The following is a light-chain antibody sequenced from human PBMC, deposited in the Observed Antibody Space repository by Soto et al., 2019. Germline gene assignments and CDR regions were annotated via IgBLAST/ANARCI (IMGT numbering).Light chain of an antibody. CDR2: GAS. CDR1: QSVTGSY. Sequence: EIVLTQSPGTLSLSPGERATLSCRASQSVTGSYLAWYQQKPGQDPRLLIYGASSRDPGIPDRFSGSGSGTDFTLTIIRLEPEDFVLYYCHQYGSSPNTFGQVTKLEIK. CDR3: HQYGSSPNT. V-gene: IGKV3-20*01. J-gene: IGKJ2*01.